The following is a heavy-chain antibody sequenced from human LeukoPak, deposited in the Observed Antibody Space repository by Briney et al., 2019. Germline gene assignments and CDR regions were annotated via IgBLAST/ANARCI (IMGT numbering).Heavy chain of an antibody. CDR2: IYSGGST. J-gene: IGHJ6*02. CDR3: AREAVAGLAYYSDGMDV. CDR1: GFTVSSNY. Sequence: GGSLRLSCAASGFTVSSNYMSWVRQAPGKGLEWVSVIYSGGSTYYADSVKGRFTISRDNSKNTLYLQMNSLRAEDTAVYYCAREAVAGLAYYSDGMDVWGQGTTVTVSS. D-gene: IGHD6-19*01. V-gene: IGHV3-66*01.